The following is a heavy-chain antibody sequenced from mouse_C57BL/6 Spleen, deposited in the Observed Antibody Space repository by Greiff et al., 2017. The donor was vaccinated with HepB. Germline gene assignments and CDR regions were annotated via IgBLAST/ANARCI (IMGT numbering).Heavy chain of an antibody. J-gene: IGHJ2*01. D-gene: IGHD3-3*01. CDR1: GFTFSSYG. CDR3: ARHRGDPYFDY. Sequence: EVKLVESGGDLVKPGGSLKLSCAASGFTFSSYGMSWVRQTPDKRLEWVATISSGGSYTYYPDSVKGRFTISRDNAKNTLYLQMSSLKSEDTAMYYCARHRGDPYFDYWGQGTTLTVSS. CDR2: ISSGGSYT. V-gene: IGHV5-6*01.